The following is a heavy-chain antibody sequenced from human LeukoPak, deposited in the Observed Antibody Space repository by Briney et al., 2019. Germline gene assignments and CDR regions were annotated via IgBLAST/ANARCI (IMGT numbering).Heavy chain of an antibody. Sequence: PGGSLRLSCSASGFTLSSYAMHWVRQAPGKGLEYVSAISSNGGSTYYADSVKGRFTISRDNSKNTLYLQMSSLRAEDTAVYYCVKDRVSGVVVVAATLHYWGQGTLVTVSS. CDR1: GFTLSSYA. D-gene: IGHD2-15*01. CDR2: ISSNGGST. CDR3: VKDRVSGVVVVAATLHY. V-gene: IGHV3-64D*06. J-gene: IGHJ4*02.